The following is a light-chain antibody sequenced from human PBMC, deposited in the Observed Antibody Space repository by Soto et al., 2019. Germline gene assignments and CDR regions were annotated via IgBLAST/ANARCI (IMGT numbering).Light chain of an antibody. CDR1: QTITTY. Sequence: DIQMTQSPSSLSASVGDRVTITCRASQTITTYLNWYQQKPGKAPKLLVYGASSLQSGVPSRFTSSGSGTDFTLTISSLQPEDFAIYHCQQSHSTPWTFGQGTKVEIK. CDR2: GAS. V-gene: IGKV1-39*01. J-gene: IGKJ1*01. CDR3: QQSHSTPWT.